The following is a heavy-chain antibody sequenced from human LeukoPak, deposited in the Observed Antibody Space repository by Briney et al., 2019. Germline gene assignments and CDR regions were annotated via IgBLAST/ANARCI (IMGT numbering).Heavy chain of an antibody. CDR2: MNPNSGNT. D-gene: IGHD3-3*01. CDR1: GYTFTSYD. CDR3: ARGGYDFWSGSDYYYYMDV. J-gene: IGHJ6*03. V-gene: IGHV1-8*01. Sequence: ASVKVSCKASGYTFTSYDINWVRQAAGQGLEWMGWMNPNSGNTGYAQKFQGRVTMARNTSISTAYMELSSLRSEDTAVYYCARGGYDFWSGSDYYYYMDVWGKGTTVTVSS.